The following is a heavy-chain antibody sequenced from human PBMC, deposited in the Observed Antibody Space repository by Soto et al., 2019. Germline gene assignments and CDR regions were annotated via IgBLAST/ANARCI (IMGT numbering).Heavy chain of an antibody. V-gene: IGHV3-23*01. CDR3: AKRRGDGYFDL. CDR2: IGGTSGST. D-gene: IGHD7-27*01. CDR1: GFTFSNFV. J-gene: IGHJ2*01. Sequence: EVQLLESGGGLVQPGGSLRLSCAASGFTFSNFVMSWVRRAPGKGLEWVSAIGGTSGSTYYADSVKGRFTISSDNSKNTLSLQMDSLRADDTAVYYCAKRRGDGYFDLWGRGSLVTVSS.